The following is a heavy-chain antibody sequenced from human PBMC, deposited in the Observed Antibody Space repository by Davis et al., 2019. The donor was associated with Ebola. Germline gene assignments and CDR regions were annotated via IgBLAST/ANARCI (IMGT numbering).Heavy chain of an antibody. Sequence: GALKISCAASGFTFNSFWIHWVRQVPGKGLVWVSRINADGSSTSYADSVKGRFTISRDNAKSTLFLQLNSLRAEDTAVYYCVRDPALVVTGGGWFFGLWGRGTLVTVSS. J-gene: IGHJ2*01. V-gene: IGHV3-74*01. CDR3: VRDPALVVTGGGWFFGL. D-gene: IGHD2-21*02. CDR1: GFTFNSFW. CDR2: INADGSST.